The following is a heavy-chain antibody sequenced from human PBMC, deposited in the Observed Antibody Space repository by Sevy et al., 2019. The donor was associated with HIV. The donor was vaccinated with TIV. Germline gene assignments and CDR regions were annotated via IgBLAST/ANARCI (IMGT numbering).Heavy chain of an antibody. J-gene: IGHJ4*01. V-gene: IGHV3-23*01. CDR2: ISGSGGST. Sequence: GGSLRLSCAASGFTFSSYAMSWVRQAPGKGLEWVSAISGSGGSTYYADSVKGRFTISRDNSKNTLYLQMNSLRAEDTAVYYCAKERDSSQPPPGYYFDYWGHGTLVTVSS. CDR3: AKERDSSQPPPGYYFDY. CDR1: GFTFSSYA. D-gene: IGHD3-22*01.